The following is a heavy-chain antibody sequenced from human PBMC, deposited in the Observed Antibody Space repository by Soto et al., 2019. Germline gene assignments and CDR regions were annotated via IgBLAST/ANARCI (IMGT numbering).Heavy chain of an antibody. CDR1: GGSFCGYY. J-gene: IGHJ4*02. D-gene: IGHD3-10*01. V-gene: IGHV4-34*01. Sequence: QVQLQQWGAGLLKPSETLSLTCAVYGGSFCGYYWSWIRQPPGKGLEWIGEINHSGSTNYNPSLKSRVTISVDTSKNQFSLKLSSVTAADTAVYYCARARGFYGSGKGVYDYWGQGTLVTVSS. CDR2: INHSGST. CDR3: ARARGFYGSGKGVYDY.